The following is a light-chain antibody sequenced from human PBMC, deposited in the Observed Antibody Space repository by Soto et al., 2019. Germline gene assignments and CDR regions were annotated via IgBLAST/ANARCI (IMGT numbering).Light chain of an antibody. CDR2: TNN. CDR3: AAWDDSLNGQV. Sequence: QSVLTQPPSASGTPGQRFTISCSGSSSNIGSNTVNWYQQLPGTTPKLLIYTNNQRPSGVPARFSGSKSGTSASLAISGVQSEDEADYYCAAWDDSLNGQVFGGGTKVTVL. CDR1: SSNIGSNT. J-gene: IGLJ2*01. V-gene: IGLV1-44*01.